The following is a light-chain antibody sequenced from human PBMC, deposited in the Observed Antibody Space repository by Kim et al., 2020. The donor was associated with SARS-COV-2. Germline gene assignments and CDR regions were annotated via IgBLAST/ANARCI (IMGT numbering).Light chain of an antibody. CDR3: QQYNSYAYT. CDR1: QSISSW. J-gene: IGKJ2*01. V-gene: IGKV1-5*03. CDR2: KAS. Sequence: AYVGDRVTITGRASQSISSWLAWYQQKPGKAPKLLIYKASSLESGVPSRFSGSGSGTEFTLTISSLQPDDFATYYCQQYNSYAYTFGQGTKLEI.